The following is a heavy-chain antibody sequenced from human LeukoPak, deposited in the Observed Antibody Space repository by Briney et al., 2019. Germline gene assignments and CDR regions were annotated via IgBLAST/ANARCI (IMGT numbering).Heavy chain of an antibody. Sequence: GASVKVSCKASGYTFTGYYMHWVRQAPGQGLEWMGWINPIFGTANYAQKFQGRVTITADESTSTAYMELSSLRSEDTAVYYCARGPSGYYYGSGAIPYYYMDVWGKGTTVTISS. V-gene: IGHV1-69*13. CDR2: INPIFGTA. J-gene: IGHJ6*03. CDR1: GYTFTGYY. D-gene: IGHD3-10*01. CDR3: ARGPSGYYYGSGAIPYYYMDV.